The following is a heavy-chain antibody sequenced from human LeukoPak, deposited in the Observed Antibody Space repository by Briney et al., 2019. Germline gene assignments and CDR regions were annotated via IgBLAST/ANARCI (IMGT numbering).Heavy chain of an antibody. V-gene: IGHV3-30*18. D-gene: IGHD3-10*01. CDR3: AKDHYYGSGSLPDY. J-gene: IGHJ4*02. CDR1: GFTFSSYA. CDR2: ISYDGSNK. Sequence: PGRSLRLSCAASGFTFSSYAMHWVRQAPGKGLEWVAVISYDGSNKYYADSVKGRFTISRDNSKNTLYLQMNSLRAEDTAVYYCAKDHYYGSGSLPDYWGQGTLVTVSS.